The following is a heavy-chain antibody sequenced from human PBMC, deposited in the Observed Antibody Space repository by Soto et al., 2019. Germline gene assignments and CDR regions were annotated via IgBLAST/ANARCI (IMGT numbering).Heavy chain of an antibody. J-gene: IGHJ4*02. V-gene: IGHV3-30*18. CDR1: GFTFSSYG. CDR3: AKLTGSELFDY. Sequence: QPGGSLRLSCAASGFTFSSYGVHWVRQAPGKGLEWVAVISYDGSNKYYADSVKGRFTISRDNSKNTLYLQMNSLRAEDTAVYYCAKLTGSELFDYWGQGTLVTVSS. D-gene: IGHD3-9*01. CDR2: ISYDGSNK.